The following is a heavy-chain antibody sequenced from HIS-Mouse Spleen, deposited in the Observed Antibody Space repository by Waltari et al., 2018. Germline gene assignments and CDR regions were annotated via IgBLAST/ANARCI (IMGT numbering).Heavy chain of an antibody. CDR2: SSYSGST. CDR3: AREIPYSSSWYDWYFDL. D-gene: IGHD6-13*01. CDR1: GGSISSSSYY. V-gene: IGHV4-39*07. J-gene: IGHJ2*01. Sequence: QLQLQESGPGLVKPSETLSLTCTVSGGSISSSSYYWGWIRQPPGKGLEWIGGSSYSGSTYYNPSVKSRVTISVDTSKNQCSLKLSSVTAADTAVYYCAREIPYSSSWYDWYFDLWGRGTLVTVSS.